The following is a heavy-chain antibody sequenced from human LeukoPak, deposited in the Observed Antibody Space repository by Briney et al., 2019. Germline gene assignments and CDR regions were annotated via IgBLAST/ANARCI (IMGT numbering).Heavy chain of an antibody. CDR3: ATGSGYYYDH. J-gene: IGHJ4*02. V-gene: IGHV3-30*02. Sequence: GGSLRLSCEASGFTFSNYYMHWVRQAPGKGLEWVAVVHHDGSERYYADSVKGRFTISRDNSKNTLYVQMDSLRVEDTAVYYCATGSGYYYDHWGQGTLVTVSS. CDR2: VHHDGSER. CDR1: GFTFSNYY. D-gene: IGHD3-22*01.